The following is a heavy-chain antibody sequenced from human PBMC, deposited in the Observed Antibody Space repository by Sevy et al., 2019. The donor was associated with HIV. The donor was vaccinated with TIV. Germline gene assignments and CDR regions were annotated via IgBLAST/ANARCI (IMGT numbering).Heavy chain of an antibody. CDR2: ISTGSTYT. D-gene: IGHD6-19*01. CDR3: ARDRVALADHYFDY. Sequence: GGSLRLSCAASGFGFSDYYMSWIRQAPGRGLEWISYISTGSTYTNYADSVKGRFTISRDNAKNSLYLQMNSLRAEDTAVYYCARDRVALADHYFDYWGQGTLVTVSS. CDR1: GFGFSDYY. V-gene: IGHV3-11*06. J-gene: IGHJ4*02.